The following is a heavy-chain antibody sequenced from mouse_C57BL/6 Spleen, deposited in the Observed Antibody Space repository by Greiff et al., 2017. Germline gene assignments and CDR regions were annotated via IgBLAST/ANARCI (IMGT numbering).Heavy chain of an antibody. J-gene: IGHJ4*01. Sequence: EVKLMESGGGLVKPGGSLKLSCAASGFTFSSYTMSWVRQTPEKRLEWVATISGGGGNTYYPDSVKGRFTISRDNAKNTLYLQMSSLRSEDTALYYCAAYYSTLYAMDYWGQGTSVTVSS. D-gene: IGHD2-5*01. CDR3: AAYYSTLYAMDY. CDR2: ISGGGGNT. CDR1: GFTFSSYT. V-gene: IGHV5-9*01.